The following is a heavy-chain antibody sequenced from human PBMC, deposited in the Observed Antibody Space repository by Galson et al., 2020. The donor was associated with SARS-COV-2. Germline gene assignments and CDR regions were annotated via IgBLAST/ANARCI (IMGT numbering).Heavy chain of an antibody. V-gene: IGHV2-70*11. J-gene: IGHJ4*02. CDR3: ARMVVRGVTYDY. Sequence: SGPTLVKPTQTLTLTCTFSGFSLRTSGMCVSWIRQPPGKALEWLARLDWDDDKYYSTSLKTRPTISKDTSKNQVVLTMTNMDPVDTATYYCARMVVRGVTYDYWGQGTLVTVSS. D-gene: IGHD3-10*01. CDR1: GFSLRTSGMC. CDR2: LDWDDDK.